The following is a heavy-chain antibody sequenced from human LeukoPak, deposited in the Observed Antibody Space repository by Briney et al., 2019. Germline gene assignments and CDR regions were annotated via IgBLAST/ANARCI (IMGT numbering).Heavy chain of an antibody. V-gene: IGHV3-21*01. Sequence: GGSLRLSCAASGFTFSSYSMNWVRQAPGKGLEWVSSISSSSSYIYYADSVKGRFTISRDNAKNSLYLQMNSLRAEDTAVYHCARDNVREDGDYGYWGQGTLVTVSS. D-gene: IGHD4-17*01. CDR2: ISSSSSYI. CDR1: GFTFSSYS. CDR3: ARDNVREDGDYGY. J-gene: IGHJ4*02.